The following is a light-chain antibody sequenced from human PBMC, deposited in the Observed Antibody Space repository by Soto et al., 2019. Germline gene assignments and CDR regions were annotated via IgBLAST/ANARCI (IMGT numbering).Light chain of an antibody. CDR2: GNS. CDR3: QSYDSSLSGSV. V-gene: IGLV1-40*01. Sequence: QSVLTQPPSASGSPGQRVTISCTGSSTNIGAGYDVSWYQQLPGTAPKLLIYGNSNRPSGVPDRFSGSKSGTSASLAITGLQAEDEADYYCQSYDSSLSGSVFGGGTQLTVL. CDR1: STNIGAGYD. J-gene: IGLJ3*02.